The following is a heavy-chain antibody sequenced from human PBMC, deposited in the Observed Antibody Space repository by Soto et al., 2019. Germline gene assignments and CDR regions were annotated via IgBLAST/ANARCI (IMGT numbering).Heavy chain of an antibody. CDR2: ISSSSSYI. Sequence: GSLRLSCAASGFTFSSYSMNWVRQAPGKGLEWVSSISSSSSYIYYADSVKGRFTISRDNAKNSLYLQMNSLRAEDTAVYYCARPASSGYAHDAFDIWGQGTMVTVSS. D-gene: IGHD3-22*01. J-gene: IGHJ3*02. V-gene: IGHV3-21*01. CDR1: GFTFSSYS. CDR3: ARPASSGYAHDAFDI.